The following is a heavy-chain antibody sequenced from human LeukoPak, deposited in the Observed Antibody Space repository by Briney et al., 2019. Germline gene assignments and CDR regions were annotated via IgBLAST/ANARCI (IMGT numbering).Heavy chain of an antibody. J-gene: IGHJ3*02. CDR1: GFTVSSNY. CDR3: ARDSPLGATGAFDI. CDR2: IYSGGST. Sequence: GGSLRLSCAASGFTVSSNYMSWVRQAPGKGLEWVSVIYSGGSTYYAESVKGRFTISRDNSKNTLYLQMKSLRAEDTAVYYCARDSPLGATGAFDIWGQGTMVTVSS. D-gene: IGHD1-26*01. V-gene: IGHV3-66*01.